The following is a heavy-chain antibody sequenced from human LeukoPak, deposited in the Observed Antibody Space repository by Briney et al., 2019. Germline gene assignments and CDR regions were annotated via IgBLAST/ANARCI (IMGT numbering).Heavy chain of an antibody. CDR3: ARAFHDGPY. D-gene: IGHD1-1*01. CDR1: GFTFSSYG. Sequence: GGSLRLSCAASGFTFSSYGMHWVRQAPGKGLEWVSYISSSGSTIYYADSVKGRFTISRDNAKNSLYLQMNSLRAEDTAVYYCARAFHDGPYWGQGTLVTVSS. V-gene: IGHV3-48*04. CDR2: ISSSGSTI. J-gene: IGHJ4*02.